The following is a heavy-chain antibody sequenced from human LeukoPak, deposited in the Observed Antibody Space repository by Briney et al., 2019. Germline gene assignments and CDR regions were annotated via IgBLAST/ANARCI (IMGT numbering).Heavy chain of an antibody. V-gene: IGHV3-48*04. CDR3: ARGDILTAIDY. J-gene: IGHJ4*02. Sequence: GGSLRLSCAASGFTFSSYSMNWVRQAPGKGLEWVSYISSSGSTIYYADSVKGRFTISRDNAKNSLYLQMNSLRAEDTAVYYCARGDILTAIDYWGQGTLVTVSS. CDR2: ISSSGSTI. D-gene: IGHD3-9*01. CDR1: GFTFSSYS.